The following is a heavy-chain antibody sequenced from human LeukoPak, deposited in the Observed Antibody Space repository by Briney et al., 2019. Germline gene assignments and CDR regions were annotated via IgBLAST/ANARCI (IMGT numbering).Heavy chain of an antibody. D-gene: IGHD6-13*01. CDR3: ARSTSDSLAAGDY. CDR1: GYSFTIYW. CDR2: IYPGASDT. Sequence: GESLKISCKTSGYSFTIYWIGWVRQMPGKGLEWMGIIYPGASDTRYSPSFHGQVTISADRSINTAYLQWSSLKASDTAMYYCARSTSDSLAAGDYWGQGTLVTVSS. V-gene: IGHV5-51*01. J-gene: IGHJ4*02.